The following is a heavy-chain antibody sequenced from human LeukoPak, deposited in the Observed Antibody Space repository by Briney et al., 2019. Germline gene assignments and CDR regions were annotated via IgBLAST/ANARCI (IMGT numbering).Heavy chain of an antibody. CDR2: IYASGTT. CDR3: ARGGGRQWLPEDY. J-gene: IGHJ4*02. CDR1: GGSISSGSNY. D-gene: IGHD6-19*01. Sequence: SETLSLTCTVSGGSISSGSNYWSWIRQPAGKGLEWLGRIYASGTTHYNPSLKSRVTISLDTSKNQFSLKLSSVTAADTAVYYCARGGGRQWLPEDYWGQGTLVTVSS. V-gene: IGHV4-61*02.